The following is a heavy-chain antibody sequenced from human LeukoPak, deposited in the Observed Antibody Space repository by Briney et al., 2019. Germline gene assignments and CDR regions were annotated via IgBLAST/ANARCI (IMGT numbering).Heavy chain of an antibody. D-gene: IGHD4-23*01. J-gene: IGHJ4*02. CDR1: AFTIADYA. CDR3: ARNYGGNSETYFDY. V-gene: IGHV3-20*03. CDR2: INWNGGST. Sequence: AGSLTLSSAASAFTIADYAMGWDRQAPGKGLEWVSGINWNGGSTGYAGPVKGRFTISRDNAKNSLYLQMNSLRAEDTALYYCARNYGGNSETYFDYWGQGTLVTVSS.